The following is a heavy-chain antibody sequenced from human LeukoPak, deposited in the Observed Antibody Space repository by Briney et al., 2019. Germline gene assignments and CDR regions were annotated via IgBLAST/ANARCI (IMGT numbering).Heavy chain of an antibody. CDR1: GFTVNSNY. CDR3: ARLPKTTYFDY. CDR2: IYTGGTT. J-gene: IGHJ4*02. V-gene: IGHV3-53*01. D-gene: IGHD4-11*01. Sequence: GGSLRLSCAASGFTVNSNYMSWGRQAPGKGLEWVSVIYTGGTTDYADSVKGRFTISRDNSKNTLFLQMNSLRAEDTAVYYCARLPKTTYFDYWGQGTLVTVFS.